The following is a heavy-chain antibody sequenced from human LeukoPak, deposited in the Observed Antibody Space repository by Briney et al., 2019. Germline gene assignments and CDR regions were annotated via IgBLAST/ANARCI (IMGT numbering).Heavy chain of an antibody. J-gene: IGHJ4*02. D-gene: IGHD6-19*01. CDR1: GFTFSSYS. Sequence: KPGGSLRLSCAASGFTFSSYSMNWVRQAPGKGLEWVSSISSSSSYIYYADSVKGRFTISRDNAKNSLYLQMNGLRAEDTAVYYCARFIGPEYSSGWYEHYWGQGTLVTVSS. CDR3: ARFIGPEYSSGWYEHY. V-gene: IGHV3-21*01. CDR2: ISSSSSYI.